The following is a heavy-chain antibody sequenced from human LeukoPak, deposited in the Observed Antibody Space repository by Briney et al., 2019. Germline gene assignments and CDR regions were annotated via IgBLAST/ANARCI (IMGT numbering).Heavy chain of an antibody. CDR2: IYHDHST. Sequence: GGSLRLSCTASGFTVSGSYMSWVRQAPGKGLDWVAIIYHDHSTYYPESVKGRFTISRDDPKNTLLLQTDNLRVEDTAIYYCARDSAFSSYSDWGQGALVTVSS. J-gene: IGHJ1*01. CDR1: GFTVSGSY. CDR3: ARDSAFSSYSD. V-gene: IGHV3-53*01. D-gene: IGHD2-21*01.